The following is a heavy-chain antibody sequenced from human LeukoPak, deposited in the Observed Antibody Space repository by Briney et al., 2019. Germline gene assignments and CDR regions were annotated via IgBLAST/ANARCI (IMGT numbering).Heavy chain of an antibody. J-gene: IGHJ5*02. CDR3: ARHSLEVRGDHINWFDP. CDR2: IYYSGST. Sequence: SETLSLTCTVSGGSISSSSYYWGWIRQPPGKGLEWIGSIYYSGSTYYNPSLKSRVTISVDTSKNQFSLKLSSVTAADTAVYYCARHSLEVRGDHINWFDPWGQGTLVTVSS. CDR1: GGSISSSSYY. V-gene: IGHV4-39*01. D-gene: IGHD3-10*01.